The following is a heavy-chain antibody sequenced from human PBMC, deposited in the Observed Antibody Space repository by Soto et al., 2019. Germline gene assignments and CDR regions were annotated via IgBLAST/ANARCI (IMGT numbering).Heavy chain of an antibody. CDR3: ARGGYYDSSGSTRD. D-gene: IGHD3-22*01. V-gene: IGHV4-34*09. CDR2: INHSGST. J-gene: IGHJ4*02. Sequence: LSLTCAVYCGSFSGYYWSWIRQPPGKGLEWIGEINHSGSTNYNPSLKSRVTISVDTSKNQFSLKLSSVTAADTAVYYCARGGYYDSSGSTRDWGQGTLVTVSS. CDR1: CGSFSGYY.